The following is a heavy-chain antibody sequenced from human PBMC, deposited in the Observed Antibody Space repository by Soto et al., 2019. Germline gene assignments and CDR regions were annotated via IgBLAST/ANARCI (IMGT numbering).Heavy chain of an antibody. CDR1: GGTFSSYA. CDR3: ARVGRSGTLPYWYFDL. Sequence: QVQLVQSGAEVKKPGSSVKVSCKASGGTFSSYAISWVRQAPGQGLEWMGGIIPIFGTANYAQKFQGRVTITADESTSTANLKLGSLRAAHTPVYYCARVGRSGTLPYWYFDLWGRGTLLTVSS. V-gene: IGHV1-69*12. D-gene: IGHD3-16*01. J-gene: IGHJ2*01. CDR2: IIPIFGTA.